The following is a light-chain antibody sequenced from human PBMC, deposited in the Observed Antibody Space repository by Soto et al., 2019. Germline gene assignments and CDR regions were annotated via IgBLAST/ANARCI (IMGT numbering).Light chain of an antibody. CDR3: QQRDSWPIT. Sequence: EIVMTQAPATLSLSAGDRPTLSCRASQSVKNYVAWYQQKPGQAPRLLSYGASNGATGSPARFNATGSDTDFTLTINSLEPDDFAVYYCQQRDSWPITLGQGTRLEI. CDR2: GAS. J-gene: IGKJ5*01. CDR1: QSVKNY. V-gene: IGKV3-11*01.